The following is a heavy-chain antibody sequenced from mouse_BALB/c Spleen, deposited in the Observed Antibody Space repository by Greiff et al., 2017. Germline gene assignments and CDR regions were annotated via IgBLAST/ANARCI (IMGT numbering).Heavy chain of an antibody. D-gene: IGHD1-2*01. CDR3: ARWILRPYAMDY. CDR2: IDPSDSYT. J-gene: IGHJ4*01. V-gene: IGHV1-69*02. CDR1: GYTFTSYW. Sequence: QVQLKQPGAELVKPGASVKLSCKASGYTFTSYWMHWVKQRPGQGLEWIGEIDPSDSYTNYNQKFKGKATLTVDKSSSTAYMQLSSLTSEDSAVYYCARWILRPYAMDYWGQGTSVTVSS.